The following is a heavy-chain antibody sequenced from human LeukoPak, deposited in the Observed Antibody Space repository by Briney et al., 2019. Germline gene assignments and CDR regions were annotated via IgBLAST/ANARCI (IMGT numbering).Heavy chain of an antibody. V-gene: IGHV4-59*01. J-gene: IGHJ3*02. CDR3: ARDGSAFDI. Sequence: SETLSLTCTVSGXSISSYYWSWIRQPPGKGLEWIGYIYYSGSTNYNPSLKSRVTISVDTSKNQFSLKLSSVTAADTAVYYCARDGSAFDIWGQGTVVTVSS. D-gene: IGHD2-2*03. CDR2: IYYSGST. CDR1: GXSISSYY.